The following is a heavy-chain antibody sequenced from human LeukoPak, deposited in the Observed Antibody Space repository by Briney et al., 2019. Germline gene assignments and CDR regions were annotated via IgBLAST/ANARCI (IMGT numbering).Heavy chain of an antibody. CDR2: ISAYNGNT. J-gene: IGHJ4*02. CDR3: ARVGAYCTSASCLDY. Sequence: ASVKVSCKASGYTFTSYYMHWVRQAPGQGLEWMGWISAYNGNTNYAQKLQGRVTMTTDTSTSTAYMEVRSLRSDDTAVYYCARVGAYCTSASCLDYWGQGTLVTVSS. CDR1: GYTFTSYY. D-gene: IGHD2-2*01. V-gene: IGHV1-18*04.